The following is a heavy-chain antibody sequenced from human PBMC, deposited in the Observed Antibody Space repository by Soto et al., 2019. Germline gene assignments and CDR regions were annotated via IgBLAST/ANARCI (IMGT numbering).Heavy chain of an antibody. CDR3: ARGGNRYSHKPDGIGGAFDS. CDR2: IYHTGSS. V-gene: IGHV4-59*01. D-gene: IGHD2-21*01. Sequence: SETLSLTCTVSDASINTSYWSWIRQATGKGLEWIGYIYHTGSSNYNPSLKGRVTISLDTSKKQFSLTLSSVTPADTAVYFCARGGNRYSHKPDGIGGAFDSWGPGALVTVSS. CDR1: DASINTSY. J-gene: IGHJ4*02.